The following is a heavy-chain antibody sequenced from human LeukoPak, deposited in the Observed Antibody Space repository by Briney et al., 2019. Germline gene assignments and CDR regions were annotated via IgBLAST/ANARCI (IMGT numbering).Heavy chain of an antibody. CDR1: GGTFSSYA. J-gene: IGHJ4*02. D-gene: IGHD3-16*01. Sequence: SVKVSCKASGGTFSSYAISWVRQAPGQGLEWMGRIIPILGIANYAQKFQGRVTITADKSTSTAYMELSSLRSEDTAVYYCARVQLERFGDFDYWSQGTLVTVSS. CDR2: IIPILGIA. V-gene: IGHV1-69*04. CDR3: ARVQLERFGDFDY.